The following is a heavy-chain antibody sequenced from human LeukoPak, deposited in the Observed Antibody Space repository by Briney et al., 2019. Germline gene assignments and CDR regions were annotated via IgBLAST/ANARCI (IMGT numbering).Heavy chain of an antibody. D-gene: IGHD1-26*01. Sequence: SETLSLTCAVSGGSISSNSYYWGWIRQPPGKGLEWIGSIYYSGSTYYNPSLKSRVTISVDTSKNQFSLKLRSVIAADTAVYYCARVGWELLGPFDHWGQGTLVTVSS. CDR3: ARVGWELLGPFDH. J-gene: IGHJ4*02. V-gene: IGHV4-39*07. CDR2: IYYSGST. CDR1: GGSISSNSYY.